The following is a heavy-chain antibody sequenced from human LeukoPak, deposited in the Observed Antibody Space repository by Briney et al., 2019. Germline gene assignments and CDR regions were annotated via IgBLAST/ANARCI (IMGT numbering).Heavy chain of an antibody. CDR2: IKQDGSEK. J-gene: IGHJ3*02. D-gene: IGHD5-12*01. CDR3: ARDLGLGAFDI. V-gene: IGHV3-7*05. Sequence: GGSLRLSCAASGFTLSRYWMSWVRQAPGKGLEWVANIKQDGSEKYVDSVKGRFTISGDNSKNTLYLQMNSLRAEDTAVYYCARDLGLGAFDIWGQGTMVTVSS. CDR1: GFTLSRYW.